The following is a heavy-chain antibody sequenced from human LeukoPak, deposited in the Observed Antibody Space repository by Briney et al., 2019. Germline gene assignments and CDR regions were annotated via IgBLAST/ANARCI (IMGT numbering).Heavy chain of an antibody. D-gene: IGHD4-17*01. J-gene: IGHJ4*02. CDR1: GFTFSSYA. CDR3: AASYGDEVPGGY. V-gene: IGHV3-23*01. Sequence: PGGSLRLSCAASGFTFSSYAMSWVRQAPGKGLEWVSAISGSGGSTYYTDSVKGRFTISRDNAKNTLYLQMNSLRAEDTAVYYCAASYGDEVPGGYWGQGTLVTVSS. CDR2: ISGSGGST.